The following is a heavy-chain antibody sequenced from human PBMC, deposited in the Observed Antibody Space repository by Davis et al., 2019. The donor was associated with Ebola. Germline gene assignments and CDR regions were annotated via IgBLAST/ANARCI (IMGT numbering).Heavy chain of an antibody. CDR1: GGSFSGYY. J-gene: IGHJ5*02. CDR2: INHSGST. Sequence: SETLSLTCAVYGGSFSGYYWSWIRQPPGKGLEWIGEINHSGSTNYNPSLKSQVTISVDTSKNQFSLKLSSVTAADTAVYYCARHIGVVVAATVGWFDPWGQGTLVTVSS. CDR3: ARHIGVVVAATVGWFDP. V-gene: IGHV4-34*01. D-gene: IGHD2-15*01.